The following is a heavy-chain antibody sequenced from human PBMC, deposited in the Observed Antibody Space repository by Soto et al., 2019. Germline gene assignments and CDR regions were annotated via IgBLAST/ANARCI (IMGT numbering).Heavy chain of an antibody. CDR1: GYTFTNYG. J-gene: IGHJ1*01. Sequence: ASVKVSCKASGYTFTNYGISWVRQAPGQGLEWMGWINVYNGNTKYAQKVQGRVTMTTDTSTSTAYMELRSLRSDDTAVYYCASARAEAGAAEKYWGQDTLVTVSS. CDR2: INVYNGNT. D-gene: IGHD6-19*01. V-gene: IGHV1-18*01. CDR3: ASARAEAGAAEKY.